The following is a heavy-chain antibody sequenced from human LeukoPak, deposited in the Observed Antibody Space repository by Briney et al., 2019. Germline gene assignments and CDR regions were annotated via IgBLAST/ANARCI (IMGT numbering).Heavy chain of an antibody. CDR1: GGSISSGGYS. D-gene: IGHD6-13*01. V-gene: IGHV4-30-2*01. CDR2: IYHSGST. Sequence: SQTLSLTCAVSGGSISSGGYSWRWIRQPPGKGLEWIGYIYHSGSTYYNPSLKSRVTISVDRSKNQFSLKLSSVTAADTAVYYCARVPIAAAGTIFDYWGQGTLVTVSS. J-gene: IGHJ4*02. CDR3: ARVPIAAAGTIFDY.